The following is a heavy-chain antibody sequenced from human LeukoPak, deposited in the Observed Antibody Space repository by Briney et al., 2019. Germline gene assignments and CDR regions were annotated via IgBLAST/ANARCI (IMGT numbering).Heavy chain of an antibody. V-gene: IGHV4-34*01. D-gene: IGHD4-23*01. CDR1: GFTFSNAW. CDR3: ARAFGGNSGYFDY. J-gene: IGHJ4*02. Sequence: GSLRLSCAASGFTFSNAWMSWIRQPPGKGLEWIGEINHSGSTNYNPSLKSRVTISVDTSKNQFSLKLSSVTAADTAVYYCARAFGGNSGYFDYWGQGTLVTVSS. CDR2: INHSGST.